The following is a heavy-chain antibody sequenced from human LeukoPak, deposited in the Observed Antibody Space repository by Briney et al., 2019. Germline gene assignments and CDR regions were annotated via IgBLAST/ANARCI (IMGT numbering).Heavy chain of an antibody. CDR3: ASASTIFGYFDY. CDR2: IYYSGIN. V-gene: IGHV4-39*07. Sequence: SETLSLTCAISCRSISSTATYWVWIRQPPGKGLEEIGKIYYSGINYYNPSLECRLTISVDTSKNQFSLKLRCVTAADTAVYYCASASTIFGYFDYWGRGTLVTVSS. CDR1: CRSISSTATY. J-gene: IGHJ4*02. D-gene: IGHD3-3*01.